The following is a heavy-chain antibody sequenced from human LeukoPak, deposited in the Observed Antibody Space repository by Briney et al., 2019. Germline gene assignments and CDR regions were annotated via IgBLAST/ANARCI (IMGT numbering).Heavy chain of an antibody. J-gene: IGHJ4*02. V-gene: IGHV4-61*01. Sequence: PSETLSLTCTVSGYSISSGYYWSWIRQPPGKGLEWIGYIYYSGSTNYKPSLKSRVTISVDTSKNQFSLKLSSVTAADTAVYYCAKPTRQTWIQLWSHFDYWGQGTLVTVSS. CDR3: AKPTRQTWIQLWSHFDY. D-gene: IGHD5-18*01. CDR1: GYSISSGYY. CDR2: IYYSGST.